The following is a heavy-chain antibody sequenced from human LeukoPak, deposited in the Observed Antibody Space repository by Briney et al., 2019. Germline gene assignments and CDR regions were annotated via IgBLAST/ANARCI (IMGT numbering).Heavy chain of an antibody. CDR1: GYTSTSYY. V-gene: IGHV1-46*01. Sequence: ASVKVSCKASGYTSTSYYMHWLRQAPGQGLEWMGIINPSGGSTSYAQKFQGRVTMTRDMSTSTVYMELSSLRSEDTAVYYCARLPGYCTNGVCSRDYFDYWGQGTLVTVSS. CDR2: INPSGGST. CDR3: ARLPGYCTNGVCSRDYFDY. J-gene: IGHJ4*02. D-gene: IGHD2-8*01.